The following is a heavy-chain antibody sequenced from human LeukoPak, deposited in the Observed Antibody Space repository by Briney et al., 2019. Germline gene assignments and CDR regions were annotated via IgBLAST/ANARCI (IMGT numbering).Heavy chain of an antibody. CDR3: AKDASSIAARPEH. CDR1: GFTFDHYA. D-gene: IGHD6-6*01. CDR2: ISWNSGSI. J-gene: IGHJ1*01. V-gene: IGHV3-9*01. Sequence: GGSLRLSCAASGFTFDHYAMHWVRLAPGKGLEWVSGISWNSGSIGYADSVKGRFTISRDNAKNSLYLRMNSLRAEDTALYYCAKDASSIAARPEHWGHGALVTVSS.